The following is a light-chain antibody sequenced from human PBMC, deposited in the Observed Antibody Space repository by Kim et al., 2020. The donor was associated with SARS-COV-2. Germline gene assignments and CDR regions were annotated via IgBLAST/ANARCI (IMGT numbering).Light chain of an antibody. CDR2: EVS. J-gene: IGLJ2*01. CDR3: SSYTTSNTVV. Sequence: GQSVTISCTGTSSDVGSYDRVSWYQQPPGTAPKVMIYEVSNRPSGVPDRFSGSKSGNAASLTISGLQAEDEADYYCSSYTTSNTVVFGGGTQLTAL. CDR1: SSDVGSYDR. V-gene: IGLV2-18*02.